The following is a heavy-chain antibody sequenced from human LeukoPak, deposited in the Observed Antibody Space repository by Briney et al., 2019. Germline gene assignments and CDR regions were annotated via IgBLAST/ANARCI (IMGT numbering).Heavy chain of an antibody. CDR1: GGSISSYY. D-gene: IGHD1-1*01. J-gene: IGHJ4*02. CDR2: IYYSGGT. CDR3: ARGGRWEHFDY. Sequence: SETLSLTCTVSGGSISSYYWSWVRQPPGKGLEWIGYIYYSGGTNYNPSLKSRVTISIDTSKNQFSLKLSSVTAADTAVYYCARGGRWEHFDYWGQGTLVTVSS. V-gene: IGHV4-59*01.